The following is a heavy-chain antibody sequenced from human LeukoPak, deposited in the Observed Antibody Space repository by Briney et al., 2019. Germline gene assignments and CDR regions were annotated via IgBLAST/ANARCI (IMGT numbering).Heavy chain of an antibody. CDR2: ISWDGHNT. J-gene: IGHJ4*02. Sequence: GGSLRLSCAASGFTFDDYTMHWVRQAPGKGLEWVSLISWDGHNTYYADSVKGRFTISRDNSKNMLYLQMISLRADDTAVYFCAKVDGITIFEVFDYWGQGTLVTVSS. CDR3: AKVDGITIFEVFDY. V-gene: IGHV3-43*01. CDR1: GFTFDDYT. D-gene: IGHD3-3*01.